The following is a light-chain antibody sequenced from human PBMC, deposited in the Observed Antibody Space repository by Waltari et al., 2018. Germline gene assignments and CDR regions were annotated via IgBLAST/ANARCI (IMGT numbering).Light chain of an antibody. J-gene: IGLJ3*02. CDR2: EVT. CDR1: RSDIGTSAY. CDR3: SSFTTSNTWV. V-gene: IGLV2-14*01. Sequence: QSALTQPASVSGSPGQSITISCTGTRSDIGTSAYVCWHQHYPGKAPKVIIYEVTNRPSGVSNRFSASKSGNTASLTISGLQAEDEADYYCSSFTTSNTWVFGGGTALTVL.